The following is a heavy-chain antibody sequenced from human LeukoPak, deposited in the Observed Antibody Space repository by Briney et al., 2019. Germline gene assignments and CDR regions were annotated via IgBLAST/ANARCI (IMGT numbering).Heavy chain of an antibody. V-gene: IGHV4-34*01. D-gene: IGHD1-26*01. CDR3: AGGEPLKALDY. CDR2: INHSGST. CDR1: GGSFSGYY. J-gene: IGHJ4*02. Sequence: SEALSLTCAVYGGSFSGYYWSWIRQPPGKGLEWIGEINHSGSTNYNPSLKSRVTISVDTSKNQFSLKLSSVTAADTAVYYCAGGEPLKALDYWGQGTLVTVSS.